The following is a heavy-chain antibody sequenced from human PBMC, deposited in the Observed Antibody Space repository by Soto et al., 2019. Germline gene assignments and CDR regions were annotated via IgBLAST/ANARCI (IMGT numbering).Heavy chain of an antibody. CDR1: GYTFSRYG. D-gene: IGHD1-26*01. Sequence: QVQLVQSGAEVREPGASVKVSCKTSGYTFSRYGITWVRQAPGQGLEWMGWINGNTGHTIYAMNLEDRITISTDTPTSTAYMALRSLKSDDTAVYYCARERKWEPLPYWGQGTLVTVSS. J-gene: IGHJ4*02. CDR3: ARERKWEPLPY. V-gene: IGHV1-18*01. CDR2: INGNTGHT.